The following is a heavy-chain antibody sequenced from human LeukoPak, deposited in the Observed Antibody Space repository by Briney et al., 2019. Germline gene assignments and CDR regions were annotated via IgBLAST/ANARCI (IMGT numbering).Heavy chain of an antibody. J-gene: IGHJ4*02. D-gene: IGHD3-3*01. CDR2: ISYDGSNK. CDR3: ARDTRASQCDYFDY. V-gene: IGHV3-30-3*01. Sequence: PGGSLRLSCAASGFTFSSYAMHWVRQAPGKGLEWVAVISYDGSNKYYADSVKGRFTISRDNSKNTLYLQMNSLRAEDTAVYYCARDTRASQCDYFDYWGQGTLVTVSS. CDR1: GFTFSSYA.